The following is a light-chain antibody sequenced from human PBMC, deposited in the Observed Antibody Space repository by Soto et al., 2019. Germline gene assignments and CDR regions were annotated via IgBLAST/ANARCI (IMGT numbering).Light chain of an antibody. Sequence: QSVLTQPPSMSGAPGQRVTISCTGSSSNIGAGYDVHWYQHLPGTAPKLLIYGNTNRPSGVPDRFSGSKSDTSASLAITGLQAEDEADYYCQSHDSSLNSWVFGGGTQLTVL. CDR3: QSHDSSLNSWV. V-gene: IGLV1-40*01. J-gene: IGLJ3*02. CDR1: SSNIGAGYD. CDR2: GNT.